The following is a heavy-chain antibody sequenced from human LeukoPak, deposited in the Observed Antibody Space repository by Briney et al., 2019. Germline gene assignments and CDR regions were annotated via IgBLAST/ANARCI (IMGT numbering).Heavy chain of an antibody. CDR3: AREVSSDYYDSSGYGTDAFDI. D-gene: IGHD3-22*01. CDR1: GGSFSGYY. J-gene: IGHJ3*02. V-gene: IGHV4-34*01. Sequence: PSETLSLTCAVYGGSFSGYYWSWIRQPPGKGLEWIGEINHSGSTNYNPSLKSRVTISVDTSKNQFSLKLSSVTAADTAVYYCAREVSSDYYDSSGYGTDAFDIWGQGTMVTVSS. CDR2: INHSGST.